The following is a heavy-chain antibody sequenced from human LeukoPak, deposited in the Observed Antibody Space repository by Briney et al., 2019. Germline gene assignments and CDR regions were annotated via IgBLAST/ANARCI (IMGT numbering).Heavy chain of an antibody. CDR1: GFTFSSYA. J-gene: IGHJ3*02. CDR3: AKDSSYDSSGYYLGDAFDI. CDR2: ISYDGSNK. V-gene: IGHV3-30*18. D-gene: IGHD3-22*01. Sequence: GGSLRLSCAASGFTFSSYAMNWLRQAPGKGLEWVAVISYDGSNKYYADSVKGRFTISRDNSKNTLYLQMNSLRAEDTAVYYCAKDSSYDSSGYYLGDAFDIWGQGTMVTVSS.